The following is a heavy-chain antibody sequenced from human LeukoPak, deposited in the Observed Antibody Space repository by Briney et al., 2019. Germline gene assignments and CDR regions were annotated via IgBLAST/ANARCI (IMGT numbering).Heavy chain of an antibody. D-gene: IGHD1-1*01. CDR1: GGSISSSKYY. Sequence: PSETLSLTCTVSGGSISSSKYYWGWIRQPPGKGLEWIGSIYYSGSTYYNPSLKSRVTISVDTSKNQFSLKLSSVTAAGTAIYYCATGTGHYYYYYYMDVWGKGTTVTVSS. V-gene: IGHV4-39*01. CDR3: ATGTGHYYYYYYMDV. J-gene: IGHJ6*03. CDR2: IYYSGST.